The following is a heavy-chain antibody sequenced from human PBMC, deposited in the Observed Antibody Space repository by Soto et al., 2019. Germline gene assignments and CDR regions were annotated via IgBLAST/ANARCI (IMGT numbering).Heavy chain of an antibody. Sequence: SQMQSLTCTVCGAFVRSGSHCWSWIRQPPGKGLEWIGYIYYSGSTNYNPSLKSRVTISVDTSKNQFSLKLSSVTAADTAVYYCARFNWYFDLWGRGTLVTVSS. CDR2: IYYSGST. J-gene: IGHJ2*01. CDR1: GAFVRSGSHC. V-gene: IGHV4-61*01. CDR3: ARFNWYFDL.